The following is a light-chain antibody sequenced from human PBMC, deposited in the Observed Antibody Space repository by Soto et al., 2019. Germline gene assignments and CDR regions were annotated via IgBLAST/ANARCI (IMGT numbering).Light chain of an antibody. CDR2: GAS. V-gene: IGKV3-15*01. CDR3: HQYNYWPGT. CDR1: QSVNIN. J-gene: IGKJ2*01. Sequence: VMTQSPVTLSVSPGERATLSCRASQSVNINLAWYQQKPGQAPRLLIYGASSRPTGTPARFSGSGSGTVFPLTISSLQSEDFAVYFCHQYNYWPGTFGQGTKLDIK.